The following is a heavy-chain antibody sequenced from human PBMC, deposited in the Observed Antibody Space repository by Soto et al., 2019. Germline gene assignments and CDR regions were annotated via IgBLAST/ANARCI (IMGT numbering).Heavy chain of an antibody. D-gene: IGHD1-7*01. V-gene: IGHV3-30*18. CDR3: AKDHQTYNWDYLFDS. J-gene: IGHJ4*02. CDR2: ISNDGNNK. Sequence: GGSLRLSCAASGFTFSINDMHWVRQAPGRGLEWVAVISNDGNNKYYADSVKGRFTLSRDNSKNMVYLQMDSLRVEDTAVYYCAKDHQTYNWDYLFDSWGPGTLVTV. CDR1: GFTFSIND.